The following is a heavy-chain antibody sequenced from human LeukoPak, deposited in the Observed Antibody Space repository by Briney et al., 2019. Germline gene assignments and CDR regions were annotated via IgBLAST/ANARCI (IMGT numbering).Heavy chain of an antibody. J-gene: IGHJ6*03. CDR1: GGSISRYY. Sequence: PSETLSLTCTVSGGSISRYYWNWIRQPPGKGLEWIGYIYFSGSTNYNPSLKSRVTISVDASKNQFSLKLSSVTAADTAVYYCARVARGRYYYYYMDVWGKGTTVTVSS. CDR2: IYFSGST. V-gene: IGHV4-59*01. CDR3: ARVARGRYYYYYMDV. D-gene: IGHD5-12*01.